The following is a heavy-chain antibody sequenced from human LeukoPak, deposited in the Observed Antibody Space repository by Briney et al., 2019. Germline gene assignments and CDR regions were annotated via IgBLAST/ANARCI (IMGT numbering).Heavy chain of an antibody. Sequence: GGSLRLSCAASGFTFSSYSMNWVRQAPGKGLEWVSSISSSSSYIYYADSVKGRFTISRDNAKNSLHLQMNSLRGEDTAVYYCARAPDTAMVAFDYWGQGTLVTVSS. D-gene: IGHD5-18*01. CDR1: GFTFSSYS. CDR3: ARAPDTAMVAFDY. J-gene: IGHJ4*02. CDR2: ISSSSSYI. V-gene: IGHV3-21*01.